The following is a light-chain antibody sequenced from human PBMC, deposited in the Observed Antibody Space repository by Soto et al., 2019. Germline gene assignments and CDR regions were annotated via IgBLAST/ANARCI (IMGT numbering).Light chain of an antibody. Sequence: DIVMTQSPDPLAVSLGERATIDCKSSQSVLYSTNNKNYLAWYQHKPGQPPKLLIYWASIRDSGVPDRFSGSGSGKDFTLTISSLQAEDVAVYYCQQYFSTPRTFGQGTKVEIK. CDR1: QSVLYSTNNKNY. V-gene: IGKV4-1*01. CDR2: WAS. CDR3: QQYFSTPRT. J-gene: IGKJ1*01.